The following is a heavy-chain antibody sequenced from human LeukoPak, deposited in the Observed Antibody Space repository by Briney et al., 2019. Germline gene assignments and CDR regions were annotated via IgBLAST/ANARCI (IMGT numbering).Heavy chain of an antibody. J-gene: IGHJ4*02. CDR1: GGTFSSYA. D-gene: IGHD3-3*01. CDR3: ARMTIYDFWSGYYSNLFDY. Sequence: SVKVSCKASGGTFSSYAIRWVRPAPGQGLEWMGRIIPILGIANYAQKFQGRVTITADKSTSTAYMELSSLRSEDTAVYYCARMTIYDFWSGYYSNLFDYWGQGTLVTVSS. CDR2: IIPILGIA. V-gene: IGHV1-69*04.